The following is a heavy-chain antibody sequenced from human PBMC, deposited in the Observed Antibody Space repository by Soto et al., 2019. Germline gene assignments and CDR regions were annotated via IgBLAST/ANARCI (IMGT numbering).Heavy chain of an antibody. CDR2: VSKSDYT. V-gene: IGHV3-21*01. CDR1: GFTFTNYG. J-gene: IGHJ4*02. Sequence: GGSLRLSCAVSGFTFTNYGFNRVRQAPGKGLEWVSSVSKSDYTYYSDSVKGRFTISRDNAKNSVSLQMNNLRAEDTAVYYCTREDSIIIPAVADFWGQGTLVTVSS. D-gene: IGHD6-19*01. CDR3: TREDSIIIPAVADF.